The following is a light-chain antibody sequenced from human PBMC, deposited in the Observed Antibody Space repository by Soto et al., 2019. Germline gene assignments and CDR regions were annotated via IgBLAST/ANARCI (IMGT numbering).Light chain of an antibody. J-gene: IGKJ1*01. CDR1: QSVASIY. V-gene: IGKV3-20*01. CDR3: QQYGGSRWT. Sequence: EIVLTQSPGTLSLSPGERATLSCRASQSVASIYLAWYQQKPGQAPRLLIYGASTMATGIPDRFSGSGSGTDFTLTISRLEPEDSAVYYCQQYGGSRWTFGQGTKVEIK. CDR2: GAS.